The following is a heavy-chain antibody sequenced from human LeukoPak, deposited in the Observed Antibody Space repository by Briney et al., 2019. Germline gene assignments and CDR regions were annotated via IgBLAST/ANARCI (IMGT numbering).Heavy chain of an antibody. V-gene: IGHV4-34*01. D-gene: IGHD3-10*01. CDR1: GGSFSGYY. Sequence: PSETLSLTCAVYGGSFSGYYWSWIRQPPGKGLEWIGEINHSGSTNYNPSLKSRVTISVDTSKNQFSLKLSSVTAADTAVYYCARHAPGSYSNYYYYYMDVWGKGTTVTISS. CDR2: INHSGST. J-gene: IGHJ6*03. CDR3: ARHAPGSYSNYYYYYMDV.